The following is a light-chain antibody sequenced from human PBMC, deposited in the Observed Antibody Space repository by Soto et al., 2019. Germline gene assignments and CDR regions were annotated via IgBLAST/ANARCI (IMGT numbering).Light chain of an antibody. V-gene: IGLV2-8*01. Sequence: QSALTQPPSASGSPGQSVTISCTGTGSDVGGYNFVSWYQHHPGKAPKLIIYEVNKRPSGVPNRFSGSKSGNTASLTVSGLQAVDEADYYCNSYAGSNIYVFGTGTKVTVL. CDR3: NSYAGSNIYV. J-gene: IGLJ1*01. CDR2: EVN. CDR1: GSDVGGYNF.